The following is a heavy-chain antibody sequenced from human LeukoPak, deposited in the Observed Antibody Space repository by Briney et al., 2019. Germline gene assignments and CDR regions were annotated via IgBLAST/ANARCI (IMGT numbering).Heavy chain of an antibody. V-gene: IGHV4-59*11. CDR1: GGSISSHY. J-gene: IGHJ6*03. CDR3: ARELVAPYYYYYYMDV. CDR2: IYYSGST. D-gene: IGHD2-15*01. Sequence: SETLSLTCTVSGGSISSHYWSWIRQPSGKGLEWIGYIYYSGSTNYNPSLKSRVTISVDTSKNQFSLKLSSVTAADTAVYYCARELVAPYYYYYYMDVWGKGTTVTVSS.